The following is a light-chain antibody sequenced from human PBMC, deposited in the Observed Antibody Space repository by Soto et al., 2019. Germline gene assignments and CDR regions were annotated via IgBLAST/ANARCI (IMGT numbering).Light chain of an antibody. V-gene: IGKV1-5*03. CDR1: QSITTW. CDR3: QQYETYYT. CDR2: KAS. J-gene: IGKJ2*01. Sequence: DIQMTQSPFTLSASVGDRVTITCRASQSITTWLAWYQQKPWKAPNLLIYKASNLESGVPSRFSGSGSGTEFTLTISGLQRDDFATYYCQQYETYYTFGQGTKLEIK.